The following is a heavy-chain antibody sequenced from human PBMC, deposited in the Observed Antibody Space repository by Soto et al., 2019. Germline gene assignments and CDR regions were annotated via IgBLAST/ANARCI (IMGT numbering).Heavy chain of an antibody. CDR2: ISGSGGST. J-gene: IGHJ4*02. V-gene: IGHV3-23*01. D-gene: IGHD1-26*01. Sequence: PGGSLRLSCAASGFTFSSYAMSWVRQAPGKGLEWVSAISGSGGSTYYADSVKGRFTISRDNSKNALYLQMNSLRAEDTAVYYCARGGRWLQHYFDYWGQGTLVTVSS. CDR1: GFTFSSYA. CDR3: ARGGRWLQHYFDY.